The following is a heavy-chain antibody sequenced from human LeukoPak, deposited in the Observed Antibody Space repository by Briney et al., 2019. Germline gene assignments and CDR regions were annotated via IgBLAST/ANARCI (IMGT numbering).Heavy chain of an antibody. CDR3: AREATAGFWSDP. D-gene: IGHD6-13*01. CDR1: GYTFTDNF. CDR2: INPDTGGT. Sequence: ASVKVSCKASGYTFTDNFMNWVRQAPGQGLEWMGGINPDTGGTNYAQRFQGRVTMTRDTSVSTAYMGLRRLGSDDTAVYYCAREATAGFWSDPWGQGTLVTVSS. J-gene: IGHJ5*02. V-gene: IGHV1-2*02.